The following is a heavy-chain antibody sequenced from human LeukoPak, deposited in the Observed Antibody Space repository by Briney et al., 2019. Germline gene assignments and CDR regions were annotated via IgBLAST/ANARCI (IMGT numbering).Heavy chain of an antibody. Sequence: SETLPLTCTVSGGSISSHSWSWIRQPPGKGLEWIGNIYYSGSIKYNPSLKSRVTTSVDTSKNQFSLKLSSVTAADTAVYYCARDQNYDSSGYFGMDVWGQGTTVTVSS. CDR1: GGSISSHS. CDR3: ARDQNYDSSGYFGMDV. V-gene: IGHV4-59*11. D-gene: IGHD3-22*01. J-gene: IGHJ6*02. CDR2: IYYSGSI.